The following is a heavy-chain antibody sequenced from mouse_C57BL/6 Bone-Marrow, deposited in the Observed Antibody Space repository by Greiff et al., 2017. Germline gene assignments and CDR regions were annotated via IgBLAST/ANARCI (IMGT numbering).Heavy chain of an antibody. V-gene: IGHV1-18*01. CDR2: INPNNGGT. Sequence: VQLQQSGPELVKPGASVKIPCKASGYTFTDYNMAWVKQSHGKSLEWIGDINPNNGGTIYNQKFKGKGTLTVDKSSSTAYMELRSLTAEDTAVYYCERGYAMDYWGQGTSVTVSS. J-gene: IGHJ4*01. CDR1: GYTFTDYN. CDR3: ERGYAMDY.